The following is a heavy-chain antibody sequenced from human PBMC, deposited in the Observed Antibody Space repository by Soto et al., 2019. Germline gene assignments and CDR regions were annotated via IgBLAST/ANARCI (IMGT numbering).Heavy chain of an antibody. Sequence: SVKVSCKASGYTFTSYYMHWVRQAPGQGLEWMEIINPSGGSTSYAQKFQGRVTMTRDTSTSTVYMELSSLRSEDTAVYYCASGEWELLFGHDAFDIWGQGTMVTVSS. D-gene: IGHD1-26*01. J-gene: IGHJ3*02. CDR3: ASGEWELLFGHDAFDI. CDR1: GYTFTSYY. CDR2: INPSGGST. V-gene: IGHV1-46*01.